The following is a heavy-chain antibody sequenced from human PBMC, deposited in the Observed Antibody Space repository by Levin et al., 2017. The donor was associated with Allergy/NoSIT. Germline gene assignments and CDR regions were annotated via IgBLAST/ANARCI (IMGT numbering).Heavy chain of an antibody. D-gene: IGHD2-21*02. Sequence: SVKVSCKASGGTFSSYAISWVRQAPGQGLEWMGGIIPIFGTANYAQKFQGRVTITADKSTSTAYMELSSLRSEDTAVYYCARALAGDYYYYYYMDVWGKGTTVTVSS. CDR1: GGTFSSYA. CDR3: ARALAGDYYYYYYMDV. V-gene: IGHV1-69*06. J-gene: IGHJ6*03. CDR2: IIPIFGTA.